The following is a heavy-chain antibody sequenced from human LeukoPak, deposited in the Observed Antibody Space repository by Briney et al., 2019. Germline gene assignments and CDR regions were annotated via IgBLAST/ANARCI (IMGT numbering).Heavy chain of an antibody. CDR1: GFTLDDYG. D-gene: IGHD3-22*01. CDR3: ARGGNSSGYFDYYYYIDV. J-gene: IGHJ6*03. V-gene: IGHV3-20*04. Sequence: GGSLRLSCAASGFTLDDYGMRWVRHAPGKGMEWVAGINWEGGSTGYADSVKGRFTISRDNAKNSMYLQMNRLRAEETALYSCARGGNSSGYFDYYYYIDVWGKGTTVTVSS. CDR2: INWEGGST.